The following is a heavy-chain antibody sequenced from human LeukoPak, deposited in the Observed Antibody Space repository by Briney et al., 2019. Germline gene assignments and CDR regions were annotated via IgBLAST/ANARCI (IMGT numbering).Heavy chain of an antibody. Sequence: GGSLRLSCAASGFTFSSYAMSWVRQAPGKGLEWVSAISDSGGSTYYADSVKGRFTISRDNSKNTLHLQMNSLRAEATAVYYCAKAPVTSCRGAFCYPLDSWGEGALVTVSS. J-gene: IGHJ4*02. CDR1: GFTFSSYA. CDR2: ISDSGGST. CDR3: AKAPVTSCRGAFCYPLDS. D-gene: IGHD2-15*01. V-gene: IGHV3-23*01.